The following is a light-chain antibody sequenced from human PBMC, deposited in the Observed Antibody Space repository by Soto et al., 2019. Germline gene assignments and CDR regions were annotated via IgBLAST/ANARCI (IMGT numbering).Light chain of an antibody. V-gene: IGLV2-23*02. J-gene: IGLJ1*01. CDR3: SSYAGSGTVV. Sequence: QSVLTQPASVSGSPGQSITISCTGTSSDVGSYNLVSWYQQYPGKAPKLMIYEVSKRPSGLSNRFSGSKSGNTASLTISGLQAEDEADYYCSSYAGSGTVVFGTGTKLTVL. CDR2: EVS. CDR1: SSDVGSYNL.